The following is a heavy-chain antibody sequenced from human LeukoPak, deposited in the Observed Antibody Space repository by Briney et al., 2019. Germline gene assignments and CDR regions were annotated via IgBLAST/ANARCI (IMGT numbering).Heavy chain of an antibody. CDR3: ARVLSRITIFGVVIHDAFDI. J-gene: IGHJ3*02. CDR1: GYTFTSYG. Sequence: GASVKVSCKASGYTFTSYGISWVRQAPGQGLEWMGWISAYNGNTNYAQKLQGRVTMTTDTSTSTAYMELRSLRSDDTAVYYCARVLSRITIFGVVIHDAFDIWGQGTMVTVSS. CDR2: ISAYNGNT. V-gene: IGHV1-18*01. D-gene: IGHD3-3*01.